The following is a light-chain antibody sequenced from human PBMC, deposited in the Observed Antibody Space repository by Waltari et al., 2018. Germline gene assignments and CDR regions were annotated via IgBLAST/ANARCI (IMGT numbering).Light chain of an antibody. Sequence: DIVMTQTPLSLSVTPGQPAFISCKSSQSLLHSSGKPCLNWYLQKPGQPPQLLIHEVSNRFSGVPDRFSGSGSGTDFTLKISRVEAEDVGVYYCMQSIQLPLTFGGGTKVEIK. J-gene: IGKJ4*01. V-gene: IGKV2D-29*01. CDR3: MQSIQLPLT. CDR2: EVS. CDR1: QSLLHSSGKPC.